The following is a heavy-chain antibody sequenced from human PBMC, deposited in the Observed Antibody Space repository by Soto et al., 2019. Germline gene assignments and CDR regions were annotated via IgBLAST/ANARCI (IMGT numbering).Heavy chain of an antibody. Sequence: QVQLVQSGAEVKKPGASVKVSCKASGYTFTSYGISWVRQAPGQGLEWMGWISAYNGNTNYAQKLQGRVTMTTDTATSTAYRELRSLRSDDTAVYYCARGPTYYYGSGSPLGMDVWGQGTTVTVSS. CDR1: GYTFTSYG. J-gene: IGHJ6*02. D-gene: IGHD3-10*01. CDR2: ISAYNGNT. CDR3: ARGPTYYYGSGSPLGMDV. V-gene: IGHV1-18*01.